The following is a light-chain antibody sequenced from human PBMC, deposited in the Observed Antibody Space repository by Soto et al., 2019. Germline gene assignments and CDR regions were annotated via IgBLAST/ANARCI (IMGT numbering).Light chain of an antibody. CDR1: SSNIGNNY. Sequence: QSVLTQPPSVSAAPGQKVTISCSGSSSNIGNNYVSWYQQLPGTAPKLLIYDNNKRPSGIPDRFSGSKSGTSGTLDITGLQTGDEADYYCATWDDTLNGRVFGGGTKVTVL. CDR2: DNN. V-gene: IGLV1-51*01. J-gene: IGLJ3*02. CDR3: ATWDDTLNGRV.